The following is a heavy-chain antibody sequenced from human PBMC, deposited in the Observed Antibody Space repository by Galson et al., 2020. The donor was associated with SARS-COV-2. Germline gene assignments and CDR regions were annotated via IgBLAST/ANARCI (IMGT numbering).Heavy chain of an antibody. CDR2: IKQAGSEK. Sequence: GESLKISCTPSRFTFDSYWMSWVRQAPGKGLEWVANIKQAGSEKYYLDSVKGRFTISRDNAKNSVFLQMNSLSAEDTAVYYCARDWSYDSSGYYGWGQGTLVTVSS. J-gene: IGHJ4*02. V-gene: IGHV3-7*05. D-gene: IGHD3-22*01. CDR3: ARDWSYDSSGYYG. CDR1: RFTFDSYW.